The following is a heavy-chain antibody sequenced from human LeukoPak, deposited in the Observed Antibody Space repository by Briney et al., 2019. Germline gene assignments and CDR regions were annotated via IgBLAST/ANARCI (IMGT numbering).Heavy chain of an antibody. CDR3: ARTTEDCSSTSCYQYWFDP. V-gene: IGHV4-61*08. Sequence: PSETLSLTCAVSGGSISSGDYSWSWIRQPPGKGLEWIGYIHYSGSTSYNPSLKSRVTISVDTSKNQIPLKVRSATAADTAVYYCARTTEDCSSTSCYQYWFDPWGQGTLVTVSS. CDR2: IHYSGST. J-gene: IGHJ5*02. D-gene: IGHD2-2*01. CDR1: GGSISSGDYS.